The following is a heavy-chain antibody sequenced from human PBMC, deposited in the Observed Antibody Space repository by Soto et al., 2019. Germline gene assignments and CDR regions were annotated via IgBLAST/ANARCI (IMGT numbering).Heavy chain of an antibody. D-gene: IGHD6-13*01. V-gene: IGHV4-31*03. CDR1: GGSISSGGYY. J-gene: IGHJ5*02. CDR3: ARGSGYSSSWYLFRFYP. CDR2: IYYSGSP. Sequence: QVQLQEAVPGLVKPSQTMSLTCTVSGGSISSGGYYWSWIRQPPGNVLEWLGYIYYSGSPYSHPSLKGRVTISVDTSKNQFALKLSSVTAADTAVDYCARGSGYSSSWYLFRFYPCGQGTLVTVSA.